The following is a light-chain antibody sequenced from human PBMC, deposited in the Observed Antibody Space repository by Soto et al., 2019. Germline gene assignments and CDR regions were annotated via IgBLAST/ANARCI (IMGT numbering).Light chain of an antibody. CDR3: QQYHSYPVT. J-gene: IGKJ4*01. CDR2: AAF. Sequence: DIQMTQSPSSLSASVGDTVTISCRASQGINDFLAWFQQKPGKAPKPLISAAFSLQSGVPSKFSGSGSDRDFTLTISSLQPEDSATYYCQQYHSYPVTFGGGTKVEIK. CDR1: QGINDF. V-gene: IGKV1-16*02.